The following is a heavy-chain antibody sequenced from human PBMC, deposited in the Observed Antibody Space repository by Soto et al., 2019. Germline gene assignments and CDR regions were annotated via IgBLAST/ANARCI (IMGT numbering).Heavy chain of an antibody. Sequence: SVKVSCKASGGTFSSYAISWVRQAPGQGLEWMGGIIPIFGTANYAQKFQGRVTITADESTSTAYMELSSLRSEDTAVYYCAREPSRSDFWSGYFDYWGQGTLVTVSS. CDR2: IIPIFGTA. J-gene: IGHJ4*02. V-gene: IGHV1-69*13. CDR3: AREPSRSDFWSGYFDY. CDR1: GGTFSSYA. D-gene: IGHD3-3*01.